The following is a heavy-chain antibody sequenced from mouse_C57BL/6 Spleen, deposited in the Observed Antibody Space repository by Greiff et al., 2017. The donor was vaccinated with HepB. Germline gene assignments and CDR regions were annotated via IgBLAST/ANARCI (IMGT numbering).Heavy chain of an antibody. V-gene: IGHV1-55*01. CDR2: IYPGSGST. J-gene: IGHJ2*01. Sequence: VQLQQPGAELVKPGASVKMSCKASGYTFTSYWITWVKQRPGQGLEWIGDIYPGSGSTNYNEKFKSKATLTVDTSSSTANMQLSSLTSEDSAVYYCARYYYGSSYDYWGQGTTLTVSS. D-gene: IGHD1-1*01. CDR1: GYTFTSYW. CDR3: ARYYYGSSYDY.